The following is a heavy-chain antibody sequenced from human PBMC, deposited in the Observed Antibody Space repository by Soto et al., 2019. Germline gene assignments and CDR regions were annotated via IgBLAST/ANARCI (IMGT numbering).Heavy chain of an antibody. J-gene: IGHJ4*02. D-gene: IGHD3-10*01. V-gene: IGHV4-59*01. CDR3: AAGGYYFGTFDY. CDR2: IYYSGST. Sequence: SETLSLTCTVSGGSISSYYWSWIRQPPGKGLEWIGYIYYSGSTNYNPSLKSRVTISVDTSKNQFSLKLSSVTAADTAVYYCAAGGYYFGTFDYWGQGTLVTVSS. CDR1: GGSISSYY.